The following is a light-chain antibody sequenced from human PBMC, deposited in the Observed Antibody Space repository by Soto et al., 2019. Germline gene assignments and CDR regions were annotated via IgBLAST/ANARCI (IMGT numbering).Light chain of an antibody. CDR3: SSYTSSTSLFI. CDR2: DAS. Sequence: QSVLTQPASVSASPGQSITISCIGTYSDIGGYKHVSWYQQHPGKAPKLIIYDASSRPSGISNRFSASKSANTASLTISGLQADDEADYYCSSYTSSTSLFIFGAGTKV. CDR1: YSDIGGYKH. J-gene: IGLJ1*01. V-gene: IGLV2-14*03.